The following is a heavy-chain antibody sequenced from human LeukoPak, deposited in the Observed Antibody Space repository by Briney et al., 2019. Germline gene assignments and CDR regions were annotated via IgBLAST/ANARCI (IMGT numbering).Heavy chain of an antibody. CDR1: GGSISSGSYY. J-gene: IGHJ4*02. CDR2: IYTSGST. CDR3: ARGGRGDY. Sequence: SETLSLTCTVSGGSISSGSYYWSWIRQPAGKGLEWIGRIYTSGSTNYNPSLKSRVTISVDTSKNQFSLKLSSVTAADTAVYYCARGGRGDYWGQGTLVTVSS. V-gene: IGHV4-61*02.